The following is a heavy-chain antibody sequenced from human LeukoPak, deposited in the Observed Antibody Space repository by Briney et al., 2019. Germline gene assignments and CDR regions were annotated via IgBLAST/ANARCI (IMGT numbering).Heavy chain of an antibody. CDR1: GYRFTSYW. J-gene: IGHJ6*02. D-gene: IGHD5-18*01. V-gene: IGHV5-51*01. CDR2: IYPGDSET. CDR3: ARGGPIIRGYSYGGLTRYGMDV. Sequence: GESLKTSCKGSGYRFTSYWIGWVRQIPGKGLEWVGIIYPGDSETRYSPSFQGQVTISADKSISTAYLQWSSPKASDTAMYYWARGGPIIRGYSYGGLTRYGMDVWGQGTTVTVSS.